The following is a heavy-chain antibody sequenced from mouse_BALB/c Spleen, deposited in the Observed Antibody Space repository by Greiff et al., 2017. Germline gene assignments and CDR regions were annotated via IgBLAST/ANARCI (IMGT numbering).Heavy chain of an antibody. V-gene: IGHV5-6-4*01. CDR3: TREGLKPYWYFDV. D-gene: IGHD3-1*01. CDR2: ISSGGSYT. Sequence: EVQRVESGGGLVKPGGSLKLSCAASGFTFSSYTMSWVRQTPEKRLEWVATISSGGSYTYYPDSVKGRFTISRANAKNTLYLQMSSLKSEDTAMYYCTREGLKPYWYFDVWGAGTTVTVSS. J-gene: IGHJ1*01. CDR1: GFTFSSYT.